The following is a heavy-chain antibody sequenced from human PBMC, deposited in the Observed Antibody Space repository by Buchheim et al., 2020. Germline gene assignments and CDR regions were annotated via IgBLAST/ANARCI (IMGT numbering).Heavy chain of an antibody. Sequence: QVQLVESGGGVVQPGRSLRLSCAASGFTFSSYAMHWVRQAPGKGLEWVAVISYDGSNKYYADSVKGRFTIHSDNSKNTLYLQMNSLRAEDTAVYYCAREVVAVAGPFDYWGQGTL. V-gene: IGHV3-30-3*01. CDR2: ISYDGSNK. J-gene: IGHJ4*02. D-gene: IGHD6-19*01. CDR3: AREVVAVAGPFDY. CDR1: GFTFSSYA.